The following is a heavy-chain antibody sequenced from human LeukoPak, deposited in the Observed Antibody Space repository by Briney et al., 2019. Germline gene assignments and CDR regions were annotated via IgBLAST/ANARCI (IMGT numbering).Heavy chain of an antibody. Sequence: AGGSLRLSCAASGFTFSSYGMHWVRQAPGKGLEWVAVISYDGSNKYYADSEKGRFTISRDNSKNTLYLQMNSLRAEDTAVYYCAKDQGPDLYDYWGQGTLVTVSS. J-gene: IGHJ4*02. V-gene: IGHV3-30*18. D-gene: IGHD3-16*01. CDR1: GFTFSSYG. CDR3: AKDQGPDLYDY. CDR2: ISYDGSNK.